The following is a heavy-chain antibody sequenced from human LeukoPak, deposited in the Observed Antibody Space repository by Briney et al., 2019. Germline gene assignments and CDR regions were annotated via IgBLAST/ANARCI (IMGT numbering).Heavy chain of an antibody. J-gene: IGHJ5*02. Sequence: PSETLSLTCTVSGYSISSGYYWGWIRQPPGKGLGWVGSIYHRGSTYYNPSLKSQVTISVDTSKIQFSLKLSSVTAADTAVYYCAREGIMITFGGVIVPLHWFDPWGQGTLVTVSS. CDR1: GYSISSGYY. CDR2: IYHRGST. V-gene: IGHV4-38-2*02. D-gene: IGHD3-16*02. CDR3: AREGIMITFGGVIVPLHWFDP.